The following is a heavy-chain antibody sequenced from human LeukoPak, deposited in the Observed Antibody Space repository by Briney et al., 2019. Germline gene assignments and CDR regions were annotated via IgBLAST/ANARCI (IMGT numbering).Heavy chain of an antibody. CDR2: IYYSGST. CDR3: AKDMDVGGYGSGSYFDY. V-gene: IGHV4-39*02. Sequence: SSETLSLTCTVSGGSISSSSYYWGWIRQPPGKGLEWIGSIYYSGSTYYNPSLKSRVTISIDTSKNQFYLKLSSLTAADTAVYYCAKDMDVGGYGSGSYFDYWGQGTLVTVSS. J-gene: IGHJ4*02. D-gene: IGHD3-10*01. CDR1: GGSISSSSYY.